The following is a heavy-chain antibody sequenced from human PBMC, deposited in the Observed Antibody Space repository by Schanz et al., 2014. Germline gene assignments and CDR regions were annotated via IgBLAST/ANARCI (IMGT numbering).Heavy chain of an antibody. J-gene: IGHJ6*02. CDR2: INPNTGGT. CDR3: ARDDRAYYYGMDV. V-gene: IGHV1-2*04. D-gene: IGHD3-22*01. Sequence: QLQLVQSGAEVKKPGSSVKVSCKLSGGTFSSYTISWMRQAPGQGLEWMGKINPNTGGTNFAQKFQGWVTVTRDTSISTVYMELSRVTYEDTAVYYCARDDRAYYYGMDVWGQGTTVTVSS. CDR1: GGTFSSYT.